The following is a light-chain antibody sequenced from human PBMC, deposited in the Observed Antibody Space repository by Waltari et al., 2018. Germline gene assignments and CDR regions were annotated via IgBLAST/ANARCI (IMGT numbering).Light chain of an antibody. CDR2: KDT. CDR1: TLPKQW. J-gene: IGLJ2*01. Sequence: SYDLTQPPSVSVSPGQTARITCSADTLPKQWTYWYQQRPGQTPLLLIYKDTERPSGIPERFSGSTSGTTVTLTISGVRAEDEADYYSQSADNSGIKWIFGGGTKLTVL. V-gene: IGLV3-25*03. CDR3: QSADNSGIKWI.